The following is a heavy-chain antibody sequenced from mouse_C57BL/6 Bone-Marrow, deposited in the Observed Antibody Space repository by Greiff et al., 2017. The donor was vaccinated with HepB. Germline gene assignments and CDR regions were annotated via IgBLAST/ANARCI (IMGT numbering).Heavy chain of an antibody. CDR2: ISSGSSTI. Sequence: EVQVVESGGGLVKPGGSLKLSCAASGFTFSDYGMHWVRQAPEKGLEWVAYISSGSSTIYYADTVKGRFTISRDNAKNTLFLQMTSLRSEDTAMYYCAYYSNYDAMDYWGQGTSVTVSS. J-gene: IGHJ4*01. D-gene: IGHD2-5*01. CDR1: GFTFSDYG. V-gene: IGHV5-17*01. CDR3: AYYSNYDAMDY.